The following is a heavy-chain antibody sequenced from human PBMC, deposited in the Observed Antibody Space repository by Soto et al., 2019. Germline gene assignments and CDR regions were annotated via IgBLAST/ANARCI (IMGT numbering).Heavy chain of an antibody. CDR3: ARVVVVRCVIILRFDY. Sequence: QVQLQQWGAGLLKPSETLSLTCAVYGGSFSGYYWRWIRQPPGKGLEWIGEITHSGSTNYNPSHKRRVTISVDTSKNQLPLKLSSVTAADTVVYYWARVVVVRCVIILRFDYWGQGTLVTFSS. V-gene: IGHV4-34*01. CDR2: ITHSGST. J-gene: IGHJ4*02. CDR1: GGSFSGYY. D-gene: IGHD3-10*01.